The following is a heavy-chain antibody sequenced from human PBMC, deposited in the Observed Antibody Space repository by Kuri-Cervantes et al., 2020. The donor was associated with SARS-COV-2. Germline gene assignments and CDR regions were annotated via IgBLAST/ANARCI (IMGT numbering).Heavy chain of an antibody. CDR2: IYHSGST. V-gene: IGHV4-30-2*01. CDR3: ARDRDGDNENDY. D-gene: IGHD4/OR15-4a*01. CDR1: GGSISSGGYY. J-gene: IGHJ4*02. Sequence: SETLSLTCTVSGGSISSGGYYWSWIRQPPGKGLKWIGYIYHSGSTYYNPSLKSRVTISVDTSKNQFSLKLSSVTAADTAVYYCARDRDGDNENDYWGQGTLVTVSS.